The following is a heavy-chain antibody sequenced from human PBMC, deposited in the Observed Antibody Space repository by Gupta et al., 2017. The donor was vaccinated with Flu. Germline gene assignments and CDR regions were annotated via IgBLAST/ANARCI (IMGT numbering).Heavy chain of an antibody. Sequence: QVQLVESGGGVVQPGRSLRLSCAASGFTFSSYGMHWVRQAPGKGLEWVAVIWYDGSNKYYADSVKGRFTISRDNSKNTLYLQMNSLRAEDTAVYYCARAQPNYVSEDLTFDYWGQGTLVTVSS. J-gene: IGHJ4*02. D-gene: IGHD1-7*01. V-gene: IGHV3-33*01. CDR2: IWYDGSNK. CDR3: ARAQPNYVSEDLTFDY. CDR1: GFTFSSYG.